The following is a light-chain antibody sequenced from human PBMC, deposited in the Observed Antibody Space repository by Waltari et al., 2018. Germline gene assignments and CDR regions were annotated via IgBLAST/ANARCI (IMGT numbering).Light chain of an antibody. CDR1: STTVGSNA. V-gene: IGLV1-47*01. J-gene: IGLJ2*01. CDR3: TTWDDSLGGVV. Sequence: QSVLTQPPSASGTPGQRVTISCSGSSTTVGSNAVYWYQQSPGTAPKLLIYKYDQRPSGVPDRFSGSKSGTSASLAISGLRSEDESFYFCTTWDDSLGGVVFGGGTKLTVL. CDR2: KYD.